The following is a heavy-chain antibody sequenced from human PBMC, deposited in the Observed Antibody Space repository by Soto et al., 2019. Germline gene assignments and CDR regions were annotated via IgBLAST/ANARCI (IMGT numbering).Heavy chain of an antibody. D-gene: IGHD4-17*01. V-gene: IGHV2-5*01. CDR3: AHAGDYDLLSFDH. CDR2: IYWYDDQ. J-gene: IGHJ4*02. Sequence: QITLKESGPPLVRPAQTLTLTCAFSGFSLTTTSMGVAWIRQPPGKALEWLALIYWYDDQRYSPSLKDRLTISKDTSRSRVVPTIRNMNPEDTGTYFCAHAGDYDLLSFDHWGPGTLVTVSS. CDR1: GFSLTTTSMG.